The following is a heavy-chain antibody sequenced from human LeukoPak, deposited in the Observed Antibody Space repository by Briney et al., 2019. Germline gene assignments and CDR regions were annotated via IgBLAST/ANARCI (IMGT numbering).Heavy chain of an antibody. J-gene: IGHJ4*02. V-gene: IGHV4-59*01. Sequence: SETLSLTCTVSGGSINSYNWNWIRQPPGKGLEWIGYISYNGSPDYNPSFKSRVTISVDTSKNQFSLKLSSVTAADTAVYYCARDRRGAYYDILTGYTDEYYFDYWGQGTLVTVSS. CDR1: GGSINSYN. CDR3: ARDRRGAYYDILTGYTDEYYFDY. D-gene: IGHD3-9*01. CDR2: ISYNGSP.